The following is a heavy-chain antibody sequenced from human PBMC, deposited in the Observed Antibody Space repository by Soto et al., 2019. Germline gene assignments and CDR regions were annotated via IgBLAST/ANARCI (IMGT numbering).Heavy chain of an antibody. CDR1: GFTFTTYG. V-gene: IGHV3-23*01. CDR3: AKSAKSYYSQFDY. D-gene: IGHD3-22*01. Sequence: EVQLLESGGGLVQPGGSLSLSCAASGFTFTTYGMSWVRQAPGKGLEWVSGISSSGGSTYYADSVKGRFTISRDNSKNTLYLQINSLRAEDTAVYYCAKSAKSYYSQFDYWGQGTLVTVSS. CDR2: ISSSGGST. J-gene: IGHJ4*02.